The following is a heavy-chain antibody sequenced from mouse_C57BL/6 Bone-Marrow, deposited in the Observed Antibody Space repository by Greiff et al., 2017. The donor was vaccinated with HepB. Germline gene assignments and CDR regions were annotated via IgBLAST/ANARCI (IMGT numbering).Heavy chain of an antibody. J-gene: IGHJ3*01. V-gene: IGHV1-69*01. Sequence: QVQLQQPGAELVMPGASVKLSCKASGYTFTSYWMHWVKQRPGQGLEWIGEIDPSDSYTNYNQKFKGKSTLTVDKSSSTAYMQLSSLTSEDSAVYYCAREDSDYGWFAYWGQGTLVTVSA. CDR3: AREDSDYGWFAY. CDR1: GYTFTSYW. CDR2: IDPSDSYT. D-gene: IGHD2-5*01.